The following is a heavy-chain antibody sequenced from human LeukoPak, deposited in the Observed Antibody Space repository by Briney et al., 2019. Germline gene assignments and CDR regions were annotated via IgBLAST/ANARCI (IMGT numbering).Heavy chain of an antibody. CDR3: SCTAFDY. J-gene: IGHJ4*02. CDR2: ISYDGSNK. CDR1: GFTFSSYA. V-gene: IGHV3-30*04. Sequence: GGSLRLSCAASGFTFSSYAMHWVRQAPGKGLEWVAVISYDGSNKYYADSVKGRFTISRDNSKNTLYLQMNSLRAEDTAVYCCSCTAFDYWGQGTLVTVSS. D-gene: IGHD2-2*01.